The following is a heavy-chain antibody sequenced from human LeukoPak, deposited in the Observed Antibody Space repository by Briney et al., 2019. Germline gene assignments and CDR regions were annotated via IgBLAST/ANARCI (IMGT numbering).Heavy chain of an antibody. J-gene: IGHJ4*02. CDR2: IIPIFGTA. D-gene: IGHD5-24*01. Sequence: SAKVSCKASGGTFSSYAISWVRQAPGQGLEWMGGIIPIFGTANYAQKFQGRVTITTDESTSTAYMELSSLRSEDTAVYYCARHQMATYEFDYWGQGTLVTVSS. V-gene: IGHV1-69*05. CDR3: ARHQMATYEFDY. CDR1: GGTFSSYA.